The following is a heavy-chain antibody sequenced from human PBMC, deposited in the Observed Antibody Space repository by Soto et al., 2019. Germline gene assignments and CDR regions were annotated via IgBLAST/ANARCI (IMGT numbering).Heavy chain of an antibody. J-gene: IGHJ4*02. CDR1: DGSSNNCY. CDR2: INHSGST. Sequence: PSETLSLTCAVYDGSSNNCYWSWIRQPPGKGLEWIGEINHSGSTNYNASLKSRVTISEDTSKKQFSLELRFVTAADTAVYYCARGGLIRGVLYYWGQGTLVTVSS. D-gene: IGHD3-10*01. V-gene: IGHV4-34*01. CDR3: ARGGLIRGVLYY.